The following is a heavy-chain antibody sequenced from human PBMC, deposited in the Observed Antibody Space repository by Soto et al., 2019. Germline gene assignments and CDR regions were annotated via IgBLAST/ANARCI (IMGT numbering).Heavy chain of an antibody. J-gene: IGHJ6*02. CDR2: ISSSSSTI. D-gene: IGHD2-2*01. CDR3: ARAGYCSSTSCYLYYYGMDV. CDR1: GFTFSSYS. V-gene: IGHV3-48*01. Sequence: PGGSLRLSCAASGFTFSSYSMNWVRQAPGKGLEWVSYISSSSSTIYYADSVKGRFTISRDNAKNSLYLQMNSLRAEDTAVYYCARAGYCSSTSCYLYYYGMDVWGQGTTVTVSS.